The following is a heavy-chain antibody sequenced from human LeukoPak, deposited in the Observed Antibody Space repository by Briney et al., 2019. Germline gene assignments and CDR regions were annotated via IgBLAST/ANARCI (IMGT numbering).Heavy chain of an antibody. CDR1: GGSISSYY. CDR3: ANGGYCSSTSCYPNWFDP. V-gene: IGHV4-59*01. Sequence: SETLFLTCTVSGGSISSYYWSWIRQPPGKGLEWIGYIYYSGSTNYNPSLKSRVTISVDTSKNQFSLKLSSVTAADTAVYYCANGGYCSSTSCYPNWFDPWGQGTLVTVSS. D-gene: IGHD2-2*01. CDR2: IYYSGST. J-gene: IGHJ5*02.